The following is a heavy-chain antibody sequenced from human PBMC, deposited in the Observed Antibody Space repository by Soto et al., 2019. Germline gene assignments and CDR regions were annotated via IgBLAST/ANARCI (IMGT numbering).Heavy chain of an antibody. CDR3: AKDLEYSSSGNWFDP. CDR1: GFTFSSYG. V-gene: IGHV3-30*18. D-gene: IGHD6-6*01. J-gene: IGHJ5*02. CDR2: ISYDGSNK. Sequence: QVQLVESGGGVVQPGRSLRLSCAASGFTFSSYGMHWVRQAPGKGLEWVAVISYDGSNKYYADSVKGRFTISRDNSKNTLYLQMNSLRAEDTAMYYCAKDLEYSSSGNWFDPWGQGTLVTVSS.